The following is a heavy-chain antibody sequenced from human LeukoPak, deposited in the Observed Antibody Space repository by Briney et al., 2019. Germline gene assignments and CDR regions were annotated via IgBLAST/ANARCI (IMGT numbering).Heavy chain of an antibody. Sequence: GGSLRLSCAASGFTFSSYSMNWVRQAPGKGLEWVSAISGSGGSTYYADSVKGRFTISRDNSKNTLYLQMNSLRAEDTAVYYCAKVPYDSSGSHKRRGAAFDIWGQGTMVTVSS. CDR3: AKVPYDSSGSHKRRGAAFDI. CDR2: ISGSGGST. J-gene: IGHJ3*02. CDR1: GFTFSSYS. D-gene: IGHD3-22*01. V-gene: IGHV3-23*01.